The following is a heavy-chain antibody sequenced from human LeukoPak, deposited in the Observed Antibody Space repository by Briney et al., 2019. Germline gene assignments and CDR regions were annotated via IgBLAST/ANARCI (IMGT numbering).Heavy chain of an antibody. CDR2: IYYSEST. Sequence: SETLSLTCTVSGGSISSYYWSWIRQHPGKGREWIGYIYYSESTHYNPSLKSRITISVDTSKNQFSLKLSSVTAADTALYYCARVDSGSYPIDYWGQGTLVTVSS. CDR1: GGSISSYY. D-gene: IGHD1-26*01. CDR3: ARVDSGSYPIDY. V-gene: IGHV4-59*06. J-gene: IGHJ4*02.